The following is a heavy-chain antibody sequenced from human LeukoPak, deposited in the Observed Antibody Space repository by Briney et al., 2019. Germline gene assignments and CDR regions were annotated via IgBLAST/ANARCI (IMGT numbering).Heavy chain of an antibody. CDR1: GYTFTSYA. D-gene: IGHD3-10*01. CDR2: INTNTGNP. V-gene: IGHV7-4-1*02. Sequence: GASVKVSCKASGYTFTSYAMNWVRQAPGQGLEWMGWINTNTGNPTYAQGFTGRFVFSLDTSVSTAYLQISSLKAEDTAVYYCARGPRITMVRGVIGDFQHWGQGTLVTVSS. CDR3: ARGPRITMVRGVIGDFQH. J-gene: IGHJ1*01.